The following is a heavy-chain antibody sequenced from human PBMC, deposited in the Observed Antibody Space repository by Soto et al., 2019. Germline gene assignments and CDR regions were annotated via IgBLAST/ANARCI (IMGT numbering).Heavy chain of an antibody. V-gene: IGHV3-48*02. Sequence: GGSLRLSWAASGLTFNKHPMSWVRQAPGKGLEWVSYISSITTLLSYADSVKGRFTISRDEAKNSLYLQMNNLRDEDTAIYYCVRDSGVAYDMDVWGQGTMVTVSS. CDR2: ISSITTLL. CDR3: VRDSGVAYDMDV. D-gene: IGHD7-27*01. J-gene: IGHJ6*02. CDR1: GLTFNKHP.